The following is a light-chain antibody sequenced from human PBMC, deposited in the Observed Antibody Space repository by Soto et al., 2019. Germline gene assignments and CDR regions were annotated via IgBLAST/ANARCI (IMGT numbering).Light chain of an antibody. CDR1: QSISSW. CDR3: QHYNTHSQT. J-gene: IGKJ1*01. Sequence: DIQMTQSPSTLSASVGDRVTITCRASQSISSWLAWYQLKPGEAPKLLIYDASTLGTGVPSRFSGSGSGTEFTLTINALQPDDFATYFCQHYNTHSQTFGQGTRVDI. V-gene: IGKV1-5*01. CDR2: DAS.